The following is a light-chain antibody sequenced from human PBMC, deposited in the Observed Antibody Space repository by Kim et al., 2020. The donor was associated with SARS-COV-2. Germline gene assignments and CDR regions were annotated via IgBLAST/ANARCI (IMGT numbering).Light chain of an antibody. CDR2: DSN. V-gene: IGLV1-44*01. J-gene: IGLJ3*02. Sequence: GQWGSISCSGSRSNIGSNTVNWYQQLPGAARKLLMYDSNQRPSGVPDRFSGSKSGTSASLAISGLQSEDEADYYCSASDDRLIGWAFGGGTQLTVL. CDR3: SASDDRLIGWA. CDR1: RSNIGSNT.